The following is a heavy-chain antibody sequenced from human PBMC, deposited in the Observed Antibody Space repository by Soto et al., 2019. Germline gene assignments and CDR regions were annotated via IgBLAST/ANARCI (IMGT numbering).Heavy chain of an antibody. Sequence: QRQLQESGPGLVKPSETLSLTCTVSGGSITSTSYYWGWIRQHPVKALECVENIYFDGTTYYNPPPKSRVTISIDTAKNQVSSRLLSVTVADTAVYYWVKSSIAPRLFMYPFDYWGQGTLGTVSS. CDR2: IYFDGTT. CDR3: VKSSIAPRLFMYPFDY. V-gene: IGHV4-39*01. J-gene: IGHJ4*02. CDR1: GGSITSTSYY. D-gene: IGHD6-6*01.